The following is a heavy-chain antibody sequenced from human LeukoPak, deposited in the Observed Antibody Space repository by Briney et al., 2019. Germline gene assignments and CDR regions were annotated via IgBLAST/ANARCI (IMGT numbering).Heavy chain of an antibody. CDR3: AREEGGGRIWNLGGLFASYHTYYYMDV. D-gene: IGHD3-16*01. J-gene: IGHJ6*03. CDR1: GHTFTKYY. V-gene: IGHV1-46*01. Sequence: GASVKVSCKASGHTFTKYYIHWVRQAPGQGLEWMGMINPSDGATTYAQRFQGRVTLTRDTPTTTVYMDLRSLRSEDTAVYFCAREEGGGRIWNLGGLFASYHTYYYMDVWGRGTTVTVSS. CDR2: INPSDGAT.